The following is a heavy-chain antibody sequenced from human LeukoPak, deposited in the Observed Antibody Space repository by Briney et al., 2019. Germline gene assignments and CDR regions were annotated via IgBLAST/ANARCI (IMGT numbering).Heavy chain of an antibody. CDR2: IYTSGST. Sequence: SETLSLTCTVSGGSISSYHWSWIRQPAGKGLEWIGRIYTSGSTNYNPSLKSRVTMSVDTSKNQFSLKLSSVTAADTAVYYCARSARLVPAAMMDVWGQGTTVTVSS. J-gene: IGHJ6*02. D-gene: IGHD2-2*01. CDR3: ARSARLVPAAMMDV. V-gene: IGHV4-4*07. CDR1: GGSISSYH.